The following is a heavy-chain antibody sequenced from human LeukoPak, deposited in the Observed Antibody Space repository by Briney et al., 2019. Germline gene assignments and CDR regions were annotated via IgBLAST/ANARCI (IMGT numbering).Heavy chain of an antibody. Sequence: AGSLTLSCPASGFTLNNYAMSWVRQAPAKGLEWVSAVSGSDAGTYYADSVKGRFTISRDNSKNTLYLQMNSLRAEDAAVYYCAKAPLGRCTGVICYYFDYWGQGTLVTVSS. CDR3: AKAPLGRCTGVICYYFDY. CDR2: VSGSDAGT. V-gene: IGHV3-23*01. J-gene: IGHJ4*02. CDR1: GFTLNNYA. D-gene: IGHD2-15*01.